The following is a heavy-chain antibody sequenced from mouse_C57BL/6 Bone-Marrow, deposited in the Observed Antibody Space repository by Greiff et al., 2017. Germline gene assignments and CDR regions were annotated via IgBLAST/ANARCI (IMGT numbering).Heavy chain of an antibody. Sequence: QVQLQQSGAELARPGASVKLSCKASGYTFTSYGISWVKQRTGPGLDWIGEISPRSGNTYYNAEFKGKATLTADQSSSTAYMELRSLSAEDSAVYFCERQAAAMAYWGQGTSVTVSS. CDR2: ISPRSGNT. D-gene: IGHD3-2*02. V-gene: IGHV1-81*01. CDR3: ERQAAAMAY. J-gene: IGHJ4*01. CDR1: GYTFTSYG.